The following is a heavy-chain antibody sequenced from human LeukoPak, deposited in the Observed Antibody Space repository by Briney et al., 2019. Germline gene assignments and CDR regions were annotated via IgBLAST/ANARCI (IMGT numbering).Heavy chain of an antibody. V-gene: IGHV4-59*11. CDR2: IYYSGST. D-gene: IGHD3-10*01. CDR3: AGGTPYGSGSSNWFDP. J-gene: IGHJ5*02. CDR1: GGSISSHY. Sequence: SETLSLACTVSGGSISSHYWSWIRQPPGKGLEWIGYIYYSGSTNYNSSLKSRVTISVDTSKNQFSLKLSSVTAADTAVYYCAGGTPYGSGSSNWFDPWGQGTLVTVSS.